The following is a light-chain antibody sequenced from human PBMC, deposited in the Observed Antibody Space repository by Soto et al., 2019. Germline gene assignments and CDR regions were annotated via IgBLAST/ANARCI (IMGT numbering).Light chain of an antibody. V-gene: IGKV3-20*01. Sequence: EIVLTQSPCALSLSPGERATLSWTASQSISSSYLDWYQQKTGQAPRLLIYGQSSRATGIPDRFSGSGSGTDFTLTINRLEPEDFAVYYCQQYDSSPRTFGQRSKVDIK. J-gene: IGKJ1*01. CDR1: QSISSSY. CDR2: GQS. CDR3: QQYDSSPRT.